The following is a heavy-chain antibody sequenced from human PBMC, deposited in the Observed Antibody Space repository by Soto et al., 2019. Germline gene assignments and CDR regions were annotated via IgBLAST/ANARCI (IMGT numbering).Heavy chain of an antibody. CDR1: GFTFSSCA. CDR3: AKDRWNYDYFDF. CDR2: ISGSGEST. D-gene: IGHD1-7*01. Sequence: GGSLRLSCAASGFTFSSCAMNWVRQAPGKGLEWVSTISGSGESTYYADSVKGRFTISRGNSKSTLYLQMNSLRAEDTAVYYCAKDRWNYDYFDFWGQGTLVTVS. J-gene: IGHJ4*02. V-gene: IGHV3-23*01.